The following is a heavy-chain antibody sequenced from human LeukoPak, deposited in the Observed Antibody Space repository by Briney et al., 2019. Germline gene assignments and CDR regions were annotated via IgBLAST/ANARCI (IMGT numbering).Heavy chain of an antibody. CDR2: ISRGSSYI. Sequence: GGSLRLSCAASGFTFNNYTMNWVRQAPGKGLEWVSSISRGSSYIYYADSVKGRFTISRVNAKNSLYLQMNSLRAEDTAVYYCARVVGGGEPIWGQGTLVTVSS. D-gene: IGHD3-16*01. J-gene: IGHJ4*02. CDR3: ARVVGGGEPI. CDR1: GFTFNNYT. V-gene: IGHV3-21*01.